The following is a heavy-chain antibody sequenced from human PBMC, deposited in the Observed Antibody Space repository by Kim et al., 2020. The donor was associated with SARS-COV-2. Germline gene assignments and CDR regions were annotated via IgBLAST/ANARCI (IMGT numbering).Heavy chain of an antibody. Sequence: ADSVKGRFTISRGNSKNMLYLQMKSLRAEDTAVYYCAREDNYGDFVQVDYWGQGTQVTVSS. J-gene: IGHJ4*02. V-gene: IGHV3-23*01. CDR3: AREDNYGDFVQVDY. D-gene: IGHD4-17*01.